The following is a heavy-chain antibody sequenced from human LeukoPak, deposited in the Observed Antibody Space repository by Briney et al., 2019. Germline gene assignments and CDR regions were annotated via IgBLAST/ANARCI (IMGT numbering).Heavy chain of an antibody. D-gene: IGHD3/OR15-3a*01. CDR2: IKLDGSEK. Sequence: GGSLRLSCVASGFTFGKYWMSWVRQAPGKGLEWVANIKLDGSEKNYVDSVKGRFTIFRDNTKNSLYLQMNSLRAEDTAVLYCARDQYDTWSRRGNFDSWGQGTLVIVSS. CDR1: GFTFGKYW. CDR3: ARDQYDTWSRRGNFDS. V-gene: IGHV3-7*03. J-gene: IGHJ4*02.